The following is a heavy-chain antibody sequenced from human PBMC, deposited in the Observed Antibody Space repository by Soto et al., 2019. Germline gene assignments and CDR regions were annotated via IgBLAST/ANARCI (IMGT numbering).Heavy chain of an antibody. Sequence: GGSLRLSCAASGFTFSSCGMHWVRQAPGKGLEWVAAISHDGNNKYYAESVKGRFTISRDNSKKTLFLEMKSLGVEDTAVYFCARDVWETTSRYYGLDLWGLGTTVTVSS. CDR2: ISHDGNNK. CDR1: GFTFSSCG. J-gene: IGHJ6*02. D-gene: IGHD1-26*01. V-gene: IGHV3-30*03. CDR3: ARDVWETTSRYYGLDL.